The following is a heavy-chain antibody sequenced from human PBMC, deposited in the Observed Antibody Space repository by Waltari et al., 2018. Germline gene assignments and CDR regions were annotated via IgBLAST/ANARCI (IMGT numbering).Heavy chain of an antibody. J-gene: IGHJ4*02. D-gene: IGHD3-10*01. CDR3: ARTSSVTIYDY. CDR1: GFTFSSYS. Sequence: EVQLVESGGGLVQPGGSLRLSCAASGFTFSSYSMNWVRQAPGQGLEWVSYISSSSSTIYYADSVKGRFTISRDNAKNSLYLQMNSLRAEDTAVYYCARTSSVTIYDYWGQGTLVTVSS. V-gene: IGHV3-48*04. CDR2: ISSSSSTI.